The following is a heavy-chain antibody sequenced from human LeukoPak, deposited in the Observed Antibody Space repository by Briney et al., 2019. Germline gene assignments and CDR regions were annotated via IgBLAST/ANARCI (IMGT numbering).Heavy chain of an antibody. CDR2: IYYSGST. CDR1: GDSISSYY. CDR3: ARGQYSSGWLDY. V-gene: IGHV4-59*08. D-gene: IGHD6-19*01. Sequence: SETLSLTCTVSGDSISSYYWSWIRQPPEKGLEWIGYIYYSGSTNYNPSLKSRVTISVDTSKNQFSLKLSSVTAADTAVYYCARGQYSSGWLDYWGQGTLVTVSS. J-gene: IGHJ4*02.